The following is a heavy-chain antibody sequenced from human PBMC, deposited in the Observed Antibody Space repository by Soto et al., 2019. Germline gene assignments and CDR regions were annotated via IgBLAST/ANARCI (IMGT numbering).Heavy chain of an antibody. V-gene: IGHV4-39*01. D-gene: IGHD3-9*01. CDR1: DDSINSDKYY. CDR2: IYYRGNA. CDR3: ARLEGLATISYYFDF. Sequence: SETLSHTCSVSDDSINSDKYYWGWIRHPPGQGLEWIGRIYYRGNAYYNPSLQTRVTISLDQLRSQFSPKLNSVTAADSAVYFCARLEGLATISYYFDFWGPGALVTVSS. J-gene: IGHJ4*02.